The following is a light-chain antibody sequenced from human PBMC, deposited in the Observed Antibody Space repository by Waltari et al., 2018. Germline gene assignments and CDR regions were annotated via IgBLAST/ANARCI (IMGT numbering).Light chain of an antibody. CDR2: DFN. CDR3: SSYISSDIPVV. V-gene: IGLV2-14*03. Sequence: QSALTQPASVSGSPGQSITISCTGTSSDTGGFNFFSWYQQYPRKVPKLIIYDFNNRPSGVSNLFSGSKSGDTASLTISGLQAEDEADYYCSSYISSDIPVVFGGGTKLTVL. J-gene: IGLJ2*01. CDR1: SSDTGGFNF.